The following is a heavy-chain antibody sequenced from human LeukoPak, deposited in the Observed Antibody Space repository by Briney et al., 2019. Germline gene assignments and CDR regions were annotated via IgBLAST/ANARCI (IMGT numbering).Heavy chain of an antibody. J-gene: IGHJ4*02. Sequence: PGGSLRLSCAASGFTFSSYAMHWVRQAPGKGLEWVAVISYDGSNKYHADSVKGRFTISRDNSKNTLYLQMNSLRAEDTAVYYCARARNAMVRGVYVDYWGQGTLVTVSS. CDR1: GFTFSSYA. CDR2: ISYDGSNK. CDR3: ARARNAMVRGVYVDY. V-gene: IGHV3-30*04. D-gene: IGHD3-10*01.